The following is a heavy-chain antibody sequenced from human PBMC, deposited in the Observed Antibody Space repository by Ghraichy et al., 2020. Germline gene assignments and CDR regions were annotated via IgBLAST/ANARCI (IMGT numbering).Heavy chain of an antibody. Sequence: SETLSLTCAVYGGSFSNYFWNWVRQPPGKGLEWIGEINHSGSTNYNPSLKSRVTISVDTSKNQFSLKLSSVTAADAAVYYCARGPCSTTSCYLAYWGQGTLVTVSS. J-gene: IGHJ4*02. CDR3: ARGPCSTTSCYLAY. CDR1: GGSFSNYF. V-gene: IGHV4-34*01. D-gene: IGHD2-2*01. CDR2: INHSGST.